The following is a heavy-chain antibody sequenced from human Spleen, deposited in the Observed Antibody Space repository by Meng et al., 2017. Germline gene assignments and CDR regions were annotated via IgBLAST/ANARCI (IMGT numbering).Heavy chain of an antibody. Sequence: GESLKISCKGSGYSFTSYWIAWVRQMPGKGLEWMGIIYPGDSDTRYSPSFQGQVTISADKSISTAYLQWNSLKASDTAMYYCARHDSAYDKSYFYYYGVDVWGQGTRVTGSS. CDR3: ARHDSAYDKSYFYYYGVDV. D-gene: IGHD5-12*01. CDR2: IYPGDSDT. CDR1: GYSFTSYW. V-gene: IGHV5-51*01. J-gene: IGHJ6*02.